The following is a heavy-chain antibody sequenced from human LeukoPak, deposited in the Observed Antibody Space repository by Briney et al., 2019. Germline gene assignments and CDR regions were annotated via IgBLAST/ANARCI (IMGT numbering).Heavy chain of an antibody. CDR3: ARDPLYSGRYNYYYYMDV. D-gene: IGHD1-26*01. J-gene: IGHJ6*03. Sequence: ASVKVSCKASGYTFTGYYMHWVRQAPGQGLEWMGWINPNSGGTNYAQKFQGRVTMTRDTSISTAYMELSRLRSDDTAVYYCARDPLYSGRYNYYYYMDVWGKGTTVTVSS. CDR1: GYTFTGYY. V-gene: IGHV1-2*02. CDR2: INPNSGGT.